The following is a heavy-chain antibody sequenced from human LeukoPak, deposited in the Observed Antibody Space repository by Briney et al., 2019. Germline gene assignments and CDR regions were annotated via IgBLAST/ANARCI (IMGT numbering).Heavy chain of an antibody. CDR2: IYYSGST. V-gene: IGHV4-59*01. J-gene: IGHJ6*03. CDR1: GGSISSYY. CDR3: ARMTYGGDSVGYYYMDV. Sequence: PSETLSLTCTVSGGSISSYYWSWIRQPPGKGLEWIGYIYYSGSTNYNPSLKSRVTISVDTSKNQFSLKLSSVTAADTAVYYCARMTYGGDSVGYYYMDVWGKGTTVTVSS. D-gene: IGHD4-23*01.